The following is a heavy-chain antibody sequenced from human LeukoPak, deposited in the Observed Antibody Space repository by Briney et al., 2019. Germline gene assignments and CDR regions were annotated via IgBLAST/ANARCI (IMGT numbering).Heavy chain of an antibody. CDR2: ISGSGGST. CDR1: EFTFSDYT. Sequence: GGSLRLSCAASEFTFSDYTMNWVRRAPGKGLEWVSAISGSGGSTYYADSVKGRFTISRDNSKNTLYLQMNSLRAEDTAVYYCATVSYGSGSYPHPFDPWGQGTLVSVSS. CDR3: ATVSYGSGSYPHPFDP. V-gene: IGHV3-23*01. J-gene: IGHJ5*02. D-gene: IGHD3-10*01.